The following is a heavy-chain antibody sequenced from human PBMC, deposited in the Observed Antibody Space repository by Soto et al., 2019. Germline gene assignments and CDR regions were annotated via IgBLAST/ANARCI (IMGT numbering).Heavy chain of an antibody. D-gene: IGHD2-15*01. CDR1: GGSISSGGYY. V-gene: IGHV4-31*03. Sequence: QVQLQESGPGLVKPSQTLSLTCTVSGGSISSGGYYWSWIRQHPGKGLEWIGYIYYSGSTYYNPSLRRRGTIAVDTSKNQFSRKPSSVTAADTAVYYCARVPEGVDGSYWGQGSLVTVSS. J-gene: IGHJ4*02. CDR3: ARVPEGVDGSY. CDR2: IYYSGST.